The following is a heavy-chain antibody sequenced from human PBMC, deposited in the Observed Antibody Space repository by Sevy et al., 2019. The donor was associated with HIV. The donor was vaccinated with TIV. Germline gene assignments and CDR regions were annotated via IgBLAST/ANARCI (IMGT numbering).Heavy chain of an antibody. D-gene: IGHD2-15*01. J-gene: IGHJ5*02. CDR2: IIPILGIA. CDR1: GGTFSSYA. CDR3: ARILRYCSGGSCYSGGENWFDP. Sequence: ASVKVSCKASGGTFSSYAISWVRQAPGQGLEWMGGIIPILGIANYAQKFQGRVTITADKSTSTAYMELSSLRSEDTAVYYCARILRYCSGGSCYSGGENWFDPWGQGTLVTVSS. V-gene: IGHV1-69*10.